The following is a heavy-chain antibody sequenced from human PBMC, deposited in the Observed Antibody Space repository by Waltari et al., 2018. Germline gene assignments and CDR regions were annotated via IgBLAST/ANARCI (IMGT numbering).Heavy chain of an antibody. CDR3: ARHNRGIVGAPPQLPYAFDI. J-gene: IGHJ3*02. CDR1: GYSISSGYY. Sequence: QVQLQESGPGLVKPSETLSLTCAVSGYSISSGYYWGWIRQPPGKGLEWIGSIYHSGSTYYNPSLKSRVTISVDTSKNQFSLKLSSVTAADTAVYYCARHNRGIVGAPPQLPYAFDIWGQGTMVTVSS. CDR2: IYHSGST. D-gene: IGHD1-26*01. V-gene: IGHV4-38-2*01.